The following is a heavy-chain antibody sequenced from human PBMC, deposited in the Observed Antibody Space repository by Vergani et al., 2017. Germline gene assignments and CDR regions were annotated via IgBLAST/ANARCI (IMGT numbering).Heavy chain of an antibody. D-gene: IGHD3-22*01. CDR2: IYYSGST. J-gene: IGHJ3*02. Sequence: QAQLQESGPGLVKPSQTLSLTCTVSGGSVSSGDYYWSWIRQPPGKGLEWIGYIYYSGSTYYNPSLKSRLTISVDTSKNQFSLKLSSVTAADTAVYYCARDKHYYDSSGYYYAFDIWGQGTMVTVSS. V-gene: IGHV4-30-4*08. CDR3: ARDKHYYDSSGYYYAFDI. CDR1: GGSVSSGDYY.